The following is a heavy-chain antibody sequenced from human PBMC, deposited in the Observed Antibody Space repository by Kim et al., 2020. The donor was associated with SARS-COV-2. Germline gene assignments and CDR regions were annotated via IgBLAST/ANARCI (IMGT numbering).Heavy chain of an antibody. CDR1: GGSFSGYY. J-gene: IGHJ5*02. CDR3: ARDGSTYYYGLGMRSFRGKNWFDP. Sequence: SETLSLTCAVYGGSFSGYYWSWIRQPPGKGLEWIGEINHSGSTNYNPSLKSRVTISVDTSKNQFSLKLSSVTAADTAVYYCARDGSTYYYGLGMRSFRGKNWFDPWGQGTLVTVSS. V-gene: IGHV4-34*01. D-gene: IGHD3-10*01. CDR2: INHSGST.